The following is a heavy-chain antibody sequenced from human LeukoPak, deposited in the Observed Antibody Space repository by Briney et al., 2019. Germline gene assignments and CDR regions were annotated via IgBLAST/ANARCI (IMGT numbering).Heavy chain of an antibody. J-gene: IGHJ5*02. Sequence: SKTLSLTCAVYGGSFSGYYWSWIRQPPGKGLEWIGEINHSGSTNYNPSLKSRVTISVDTSKNQFSLKLSSVTAADTAVYYCARGHLVRGWFDPWGQGTLVTVSS. CDR3: ARGHLVRGWFDP. D-gene: IGHD3-10*01. CDR2: INHSGST. CDR1: GGSFSGYY. V-gene: IGHV4-34*01.